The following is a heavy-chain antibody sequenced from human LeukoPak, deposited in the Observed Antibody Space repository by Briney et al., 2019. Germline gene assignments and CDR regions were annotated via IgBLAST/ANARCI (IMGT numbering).Heavy chain of an antibody. D-gene: IGHD3-10*01. Sequence: GGSLRLSCAASGFTFSSYAMHWVRQAPGKGLEWVAVISYDGSNKYYADSVKGRFTISRDNSKNTLYLQMNSLRAEDTAVYYCARGLNDYYGSGSSYNWFDPWGQGTLVTVSS. J-gene: IGHJ5*02. CDR2: ISYDGSNK. CDR3: ARGLNDYYGSGSSYNWFDP. CDR1: GFTFSSYA. V-gene: IGHV3-30-3*01.